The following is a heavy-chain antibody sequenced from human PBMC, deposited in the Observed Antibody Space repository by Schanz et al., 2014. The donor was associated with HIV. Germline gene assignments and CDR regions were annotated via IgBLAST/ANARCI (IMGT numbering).Heavy chain of an antibody. D-gene: IGHD6-13*01. CDR2: ISYDGSIK. V-gene: IGHV3-30*18. J-gene: IGHJ4*02. CDR3: AKVGRIYSTTWIDH. Sequence: VQLGGSGGGVVQPGRALRLSCAASGFTFSSYGMHWVRQAPAKGREGGAVISYDGSIKEYADSVKGRFAISRDNSKNTVYLQMNSLRGEDSAVYYCAKVGRIYSTTWIDHWGQGTLVTVSS. CDR1: GFTFSSYG.